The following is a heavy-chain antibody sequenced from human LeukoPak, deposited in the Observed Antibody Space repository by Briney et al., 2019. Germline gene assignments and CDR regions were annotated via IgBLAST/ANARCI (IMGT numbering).Heavy chain of an antibody. D-gene: IGHD2-2*02. J-gene: IGHJ1*01. CDR1: GFTFTTYS. V-gene: IGHV3-21*01. Sequence: PGGSLRLSCAASGFTFTTYSMNWVRQAPGKGLEWVSSISSSSSYIYYADSVKGRFTISRDNAKNSLYLQMNSLRAEDTAVYYCARDSEVCSSTSCYSWWEYFQHWGQGTLVTVSS. CDR3: ARDSEVCSSTSCYSWWEYFQH. CDR2: ISSSSSYI.